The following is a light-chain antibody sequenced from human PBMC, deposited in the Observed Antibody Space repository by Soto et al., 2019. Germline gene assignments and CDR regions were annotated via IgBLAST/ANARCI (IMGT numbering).Light chain of an antibody. Sequence: QSALAQPASVSGSPGESITISCTGTSSDVGGYDFVSWYQQAPGKAPKLIISEVNNRPSGVSSRFSGSKSGNTASLTISGLQGEDEGEYHCSSYTSNATLYVFGGGTKVTVL. CDR3: SSYTSNATLYV. CDR1: SSDVGGYDF. CDR2: EVN. V-gene: IGLV2-14*01. J-gene: IGLJ1*01.